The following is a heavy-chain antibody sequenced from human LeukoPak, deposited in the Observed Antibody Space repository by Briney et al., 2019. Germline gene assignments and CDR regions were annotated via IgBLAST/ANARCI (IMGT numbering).Heavy chain of an antibody. CDR1: GYTFTSYG. J-gene: IGHJ3*02. CDR2: ISAYNGNT. Sequence: ASVKVSCKASGYTFTSYGISWVRQAPGQGLEWMGWISAYNGNTNYAQKLQGRVTMTTDTSTSTAYMELRSLRSDDTAVYYCAREGRYYYGSGSCAGAFDIWGQGTMVTVSS. D-gene: IGHD3-10*01. CDR3: AREGRYYYGSGSCAGAFDI. V-gene: IGHV1-18*04.